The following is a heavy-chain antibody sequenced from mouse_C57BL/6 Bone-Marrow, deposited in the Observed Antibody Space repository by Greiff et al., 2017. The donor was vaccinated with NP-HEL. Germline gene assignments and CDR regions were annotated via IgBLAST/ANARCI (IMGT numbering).Heavy chain of an antibody. Sequence: EVMLVESGPGMVKPSQSLSLTCTVTGYSITSGYDWHWIRHFPGNKLEWMGYISYSGSTNYNPSLKSRISITHDTSKNHFFLKLNSVTTEDTATYYCARGSYGSPFAYWGQGTLVTVSA. D-gene: IGHD1-1*01. J-gene: IGHJ3*01. V-gene: IGHV3-1*01. CDR2: ISYSGST. CDR3: ARGSYGSPFAY. CDR1: GYSITSGYD.